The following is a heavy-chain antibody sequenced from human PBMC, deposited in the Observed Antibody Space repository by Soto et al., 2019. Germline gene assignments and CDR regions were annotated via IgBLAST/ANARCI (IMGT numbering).Heavy chain of an antibody. D-gene: IGHD3-16*02. CDR1: GYTFTSYG. V-gene: IGHV1-18*04. J-gene: IGHJ4*02. CDR2: ISAYNGNT. CDR3: ARVGRGYPAIIVYYLDY. Sequence: ASVKVSCKASGYTFTSYGISWVRQAPGQGLEWMGWISAYNGNTNYAQKLQGRVTMTTDTSTSTAYMELRSLRSDDTAVYYCARVGRGYPAIIVYYLDYWGQGTLVTVSS.